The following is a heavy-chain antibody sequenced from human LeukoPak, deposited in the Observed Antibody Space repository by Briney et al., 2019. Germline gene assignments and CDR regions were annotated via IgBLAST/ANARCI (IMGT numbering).Heavy chain of an antibody. Sequence: SQTLSLTCTVSGGSISSYYWSWIRQPPGKGLEWIGYIYYSGSTNYNPSLKSRVTISVDTSKNQFSLKLSSVTAADTAVYYCARRNRDYYGSGSNWFDPWGQGTLVTVSS. D-gene: IGHD3-10*01. V-gene: IGHV4-59*08. CDR1: GGSISSYY. CDR3: ARRNRDYYGSGSNWFDP. J-gene: IGHJ5*02. CDR2: IYYSGST.